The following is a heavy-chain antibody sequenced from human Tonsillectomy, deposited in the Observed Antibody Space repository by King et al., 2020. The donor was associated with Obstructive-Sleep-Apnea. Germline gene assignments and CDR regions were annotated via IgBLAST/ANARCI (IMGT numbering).Heavy chain of an antibody. CDR3: ARGTGWCGVDV. CDR2: VYYSGST. V-gene: IGHV4-59*01. CDR1: GGSIISYS. Sequence: QMQLQESGPGLVKPSETLSLTCTVSGGSIISYSWTWIRQPPGKGLEWIGHVYYSGSTNYKPSLKSRVTISADTSKNQFSLKLSSVTAADTGVYYCARGTGWCGVDVWGQGTTVTVSS. J-gene: IGHJ6*02. D-gene: IGHD6-19*01.